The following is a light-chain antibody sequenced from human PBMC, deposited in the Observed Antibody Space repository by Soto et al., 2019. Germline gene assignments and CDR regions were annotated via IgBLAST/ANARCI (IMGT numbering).Light chain of an antibody. V-gene: IGKV3-20*01. CDR2: GAS. CDR1: QSVSRN. CDR3: QQYGGPVPWT. Sequence: VLTQSAAPLSVSPGDRATLTCRASQSVSRNLAWYQQKPGQAPRILIYGASTRATGIPDRFTGSGSGTDFTLTIARLEPEDFAVYYCQQYGGPVPWTFGQGTKVDIK. J-gene: IGKJ1*01.